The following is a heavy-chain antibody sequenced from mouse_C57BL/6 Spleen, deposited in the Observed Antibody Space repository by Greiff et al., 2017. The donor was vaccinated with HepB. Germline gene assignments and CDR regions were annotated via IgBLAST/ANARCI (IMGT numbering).Heavy chain of an antibody. CDR2: ISNSGST. J-gene: IGHJ2*01. Sequence: EVKLVESGPGMVKPSQSLSLTCTVTGYSITSGYDWHCIRHLPGNKLEWMGYISNSGSTNYNPSLKSRISITHDTSKNHFILKLNSVTTEDTATYYCARGGYYSSSYYFDYWGQGTTLTVSS. D-gene: IGHD1-1*01. CDR3: ARGGYYSSSYYFDY. V-gene: IGHV3-1*01. CDR1: GYSITSGYD.